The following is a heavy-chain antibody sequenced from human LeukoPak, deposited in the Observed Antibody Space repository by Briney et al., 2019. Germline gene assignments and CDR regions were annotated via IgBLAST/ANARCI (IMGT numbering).Heavy chain of an antibody. J-gene: IGHJ6*03. Sequence: PGGSLRLSCAASGFTFSNYSMNWVRQAPGKGLEWVSSISSSSSYIYYADSVKGRLTISRDNAKNSLYLQMNSLRAEDTAVYYCASPDPTIFGVVILGYMDVWGKGTTVTVSS. CDR1: GFTFSNYS. CDR2: ISSSSSYI. CDR3: ASPDPTIFGVVILGYMDV. V-gene: IGHV3-21*01. D-gene: IGHD3-3*01.